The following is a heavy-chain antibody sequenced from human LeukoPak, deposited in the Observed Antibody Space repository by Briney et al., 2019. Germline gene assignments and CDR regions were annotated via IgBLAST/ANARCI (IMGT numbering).Heavy chain of an antibody. D-gene: IGHD4-11*01. V-gene: IGHV1-24*01. CDR1: GYTLTELS. CDR3: ATLTVTREGEFDY. Sequence: GASVKVSCKVSGYTLTELSMHWVRQAPGKGLEWMGGFDPEDGETIYAQKFQGRVTMTEDTSTDTAYLELSSLRSEDTAAYYCATLTVTREGEFDYWGQGTLVTVSS. J-gene: IGHJ4*02. CDR2: FDPEDGET.